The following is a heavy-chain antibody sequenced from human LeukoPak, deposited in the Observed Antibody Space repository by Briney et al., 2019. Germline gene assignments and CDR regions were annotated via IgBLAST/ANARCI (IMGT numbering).Heavy chain of an antibody. V-gene: IGHV3-30*18. Sequence: GGSLRLSCAASGFTFSHYGMHWVRQASGKGLEWVAFISRDGSNKYYADSVKGRFTISRDNSKNTLDLQMDSLRADDTAVYYCAKDGFCSSTSCFPNHFDSWGQGTLVTVSS. CDR3: AKDGFCSSTSCFPNHFDS. CDR2: ISRDGSNK. J-gene: IGHJ4*02. CDR1: GFTFSHYG. D-gene: IGHD2-2*01.